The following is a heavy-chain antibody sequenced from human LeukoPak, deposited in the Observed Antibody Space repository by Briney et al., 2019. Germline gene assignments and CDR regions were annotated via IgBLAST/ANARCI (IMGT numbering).Heavy chain of an antibody. Sequence: PSETLSLTCGVSGASISTYYWSWIRQPPGKGLEWIGYLYFGGSTNYNPSLKSRVTISPDTSKNQFSLKLNSVTAADTAVYYCARAGGSWSFDYLGQGTLVTVSS. D-gene: IGHD5-12*01. V-gene: IGHV4-59*01. CDR1: GASISTYY. CDR3: ARAGGSWSFDY. CDR2: LYFGGST. J-gene: IGHJ4*02.